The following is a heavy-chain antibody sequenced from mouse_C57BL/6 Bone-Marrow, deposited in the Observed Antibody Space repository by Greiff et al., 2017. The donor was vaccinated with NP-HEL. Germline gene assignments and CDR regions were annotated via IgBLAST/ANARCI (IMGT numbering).Heavy chain of an antibody. CDR2: ISSGGSYT. J-gene: IGHJ4*01. CDR3: ASHYDGRADYAMDY. V-gene: IGHV5-6*01. CDR1: GFTFSSYG. Sequence: EVMLVESGGDLVKPGGSLKLSCAASGFTFSSYGMSWVRQTPDKRLEWVATISSGGSYTYYPDSVKGRFTISRDNAKNTLYLQMSSLKSEDTAMYYCASHYDGRADYAMDYWGQGTSVTVSS. D-gene: IGHD1-1*01.